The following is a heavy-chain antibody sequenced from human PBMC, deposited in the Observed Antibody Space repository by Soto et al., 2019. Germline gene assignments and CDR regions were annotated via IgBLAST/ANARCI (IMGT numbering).Heavy chain of an antibody. V-gene: IGHV3-64D*08. D-gene: IGHD1-26*01. CDR3: VKAPDGELLPFDY. CDR1: GFTFSSYA. Sequence: GGSLRLSCSASGFTFSSYAMHWVRQAPGKGLEYVSAISSNGGSTYYADSVKGRFTISRDNSKNTLYLQMSSLRAEDTAVYYCVKAPDGELLPFDYWGQGTLVTVSS. J-gene: IGHJ4*02. CDR2: ISSNGGST.